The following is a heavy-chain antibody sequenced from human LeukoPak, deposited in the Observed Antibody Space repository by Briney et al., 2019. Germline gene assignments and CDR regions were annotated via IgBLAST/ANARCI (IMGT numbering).Heavy chain of an antibody. CDR3: ARALYCSSSSCQNNWFDP. J-gene: IGHJ5*02. CDR2: MNPNSGNT. V-gene: IGHV1-8*03. CDR1: GYTFINYD. Sequence: ASVKVSCKASGYTFINYDINWVRQATGQGLEWMGWMNPNSGNTGYAQKFQGRVTITRNTSISTAYMELSSLRSEDTAVYYCARALYCSSSSCQNNWFDPWGQGTQVTVSS. D-gene: IGHD2-2*01.